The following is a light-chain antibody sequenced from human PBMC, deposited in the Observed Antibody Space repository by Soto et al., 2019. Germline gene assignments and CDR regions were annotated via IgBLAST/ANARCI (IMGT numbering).Light chain of an antibody. CDR2: WAS. Sequence: DIVMTQSPDSLSVSLGERATINFKSSQSFLYSSNNKNYLAWYQQKPGQPPKLLIYWASTRESGVPDRFSGSGSGTDFTLTISSLQAKDVAVYYCQQYYSTPITFGQGTRLEIK. CDR1: QSFLYSSNNKNY. V-gene: IGKV4-1*01. J-gene: IGKJ5*01. CDR3: QQYYSTPIT.